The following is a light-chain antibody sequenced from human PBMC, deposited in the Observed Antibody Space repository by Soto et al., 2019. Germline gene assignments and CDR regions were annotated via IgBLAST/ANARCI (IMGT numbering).Light chain of an antibody. CDR3: QQYNDLVT. V-gene: IGKV1-33*01. Sequence: DIQMTQSPSSLSASVGDRVTITCQASQHIFNFLNWYQQRPGKAPKLLIYDSSKLATGVPRRFSGGGSGTDFTLTITSLQPEDVATNHCQQYNDLVTFGGGTKVEIK. J-gene: IGKJ4*01. CDR1: QHIFNF. CDR2: DSS.